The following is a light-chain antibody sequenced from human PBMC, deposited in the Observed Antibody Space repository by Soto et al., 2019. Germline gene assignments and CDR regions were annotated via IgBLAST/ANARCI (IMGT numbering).Light chain of an antibody. CDR2: EGI. J-gene: IGLJ1*01. CDR1: SSDIGTYNL. Sequence: ALTQPASVSGSPGQSITISCTGTSSDIGTYNLVSWYQHYPGKAPKLMIYEGIKRPSGVSNRFSGSKSGNTAFLTISGLQAEDEADYYCCSYAGSGTDNYVFGSGTKLTVL. V-gene: IGLV2-23*01. CDR3: CSYAGSGTDNYV.